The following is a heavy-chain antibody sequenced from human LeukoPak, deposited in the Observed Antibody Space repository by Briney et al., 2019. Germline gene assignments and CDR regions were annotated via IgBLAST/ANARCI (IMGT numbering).Heavy chain of an antibody. J-gene: IGHJ6*02. CDR2: ISGSSSYI. Sequence: KAGGSLRLSCATSGFTFSNAWMNWVRQAPGKGLEWVSSISGSSSYIYYADSVKGRFTISRDNAKNSLYLQMNSLRAEDTAVYYCARDHPPWFGESTYYYYGMDVWGQGTTVTVSS. V-gene: IGHV3-21*01. D-gene: IGHD3-10*01. CDR3: ARDHPPWFGESTYYYYGMDV. CDR1: GFTFSNAW.